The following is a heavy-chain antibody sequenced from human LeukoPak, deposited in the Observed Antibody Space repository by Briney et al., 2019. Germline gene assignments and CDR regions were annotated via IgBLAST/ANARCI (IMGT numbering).Heavy chain of an antibody. J-gene: IGHJ4*02. D-gene: IGHD2-2*01. CDR2: IYYSGST. CDR3: AREDCSSSTCCFNS. Sequence: PSETLSLTCTVSGGSISGSSYYWGWIRQPPGKGLEWIGYIYYSGSTNYNPSLKSRITMSVDTSKNQFSLKLSSVTAADTAVYYCAREDCSSSTCCFNSWGQGTLVTVSS. V-gene: IGHV4-61*01. CDR1: GGSISGSSYY.